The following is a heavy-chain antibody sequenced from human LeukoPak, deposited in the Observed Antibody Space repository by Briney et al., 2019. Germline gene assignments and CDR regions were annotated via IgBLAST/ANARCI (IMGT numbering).Heavy chain of an antibody. J-gene: IGHJ6*02. Sequence: PGGSLRLSCAASGFTFSSYNMNWVRQAPGKGLEWVSSITSSSSIYYADSVKGRFTISRDNAKSSLYLQMSSLRAEDTAVYYCVAGYCSGTSCSTFFGMDVWGQGTTVTVSS. D-gene: IGHD2-2*03. CDR3: VAGYCSGTSCSTFFGMDV. V-gene: IGHV3-21*01. CDR1: GFTFSSYN. CDR2: ITSSSSI.